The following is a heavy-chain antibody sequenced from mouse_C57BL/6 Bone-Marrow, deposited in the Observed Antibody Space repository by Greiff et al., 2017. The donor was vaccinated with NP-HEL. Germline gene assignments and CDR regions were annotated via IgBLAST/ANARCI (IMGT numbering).Heavy chain of an antibody. J-gene: IGHJ3*01. V-gene: IGHV1-4*01. CDR2: INPSSGYT. CDR3: ASYSNLAWFAY. D-gene: IGHD2-5*01. Sequence: QVQLQQSGAELARPGASVKMSCKASGYTFTSYTMHWVKQRPGQGLEWIGYINPSSGYTKYNQKFKGKATLTADKSSSTAYMQFSSLTSEDSAIYYCASYSNLAWFAYWGQGTLVTVSA. CDR1: GYTFTSYT.